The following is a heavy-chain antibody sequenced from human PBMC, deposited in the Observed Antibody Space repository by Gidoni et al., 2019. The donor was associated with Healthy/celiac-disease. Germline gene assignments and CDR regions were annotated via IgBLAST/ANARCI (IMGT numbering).Heavy chain of an antibody. V-gene: IGHV1-69*08. CDR2: IIPILGIA. CDR3: AREGVMVATRCGFDL. D-gene: IGHD3-16*01. CDR1: GGTFSSYT. Sequence: QVQLVQSGAEVKKPGSSVTVSCKASGGTFSSYTISWVRQAPGQGLEWMGRIIPILGIANYAQEFQGRSKITVDKSTSTAYMELSSLRSWDTAVYYGAREGVMVATRCGFDLWGQGTLVTVSS. J-gene: IGHJ5*02.